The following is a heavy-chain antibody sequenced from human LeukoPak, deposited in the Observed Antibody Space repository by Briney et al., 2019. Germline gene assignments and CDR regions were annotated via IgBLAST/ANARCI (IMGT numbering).Heavy chain of an antibody. CDR2: INPNSGGT. CDR1: GYTFTGYY. CDR3: ATHPRGSGWYYGMDV. Sequence: ASVKVSCKASGYTFTGYYMHWVRQAPGQGLEWMGWINPNSGGTNYAQKFQGGVTMTRDTSISTAYMELSRLRSDDTAVYYCATHPRGSGWYYGMDVWGQGTTVTVSS. V-gene: IGHV1-2*02. J-gene: IGHJ6*02. D-gene: IGHD6-19*01.